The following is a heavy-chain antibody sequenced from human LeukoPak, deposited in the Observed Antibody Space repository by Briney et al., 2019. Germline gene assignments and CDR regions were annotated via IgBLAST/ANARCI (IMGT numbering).Heavy chain of an antibody. CDR1: GYSFTSYW. D-gene: IGHD2-2*01. Sequence: KDGESLKISCKGSGYSFTSYWIGWVRQMPGKGLEWMGIIYPGDSDTRYSPSFQGQVTISADKSISTAYLQWSSLKASDTAMYYCARLTCSSTSCPGRYFDYWGQGTLVTVSS. J-gene: IGHJ4*02. V-gene: IGHV5-51*01. CDR2: IYPGDSDT. CDR3: ARLTCSSTSCPGRYFDY.